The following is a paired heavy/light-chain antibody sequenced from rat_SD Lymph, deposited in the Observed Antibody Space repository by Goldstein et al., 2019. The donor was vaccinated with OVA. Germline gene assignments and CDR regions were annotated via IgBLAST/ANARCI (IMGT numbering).Light chain of an antibody. CDR3: QQSYSDYT. CDR2: TVN. J-gene: IGKJ2-3*01. V-gene: IGKV22S2*01. CDR1: QNIYKN. Sequence: DIQMTQSPSFLSASVGDRVTLNCKASQNIYKNLAWYQQRLGEPPKLLIYTVNTLQTGIPSRFSGSGSGTDFTLTISSLQPEDVATYFCQQSYSDYTFGPGTKLELK.
Heavy chain of an antibody. CDR2: ISTSGSRT. CDR1: GFTFSNYY. CDR3: ARHGLDTMMVLFPFAY. Sequence: EVQLVESGGGLVQPGRSLKLSCAASGFTFSNYYMAWVRQAPKKGLEWVATISTSGSRTFYPVSVKGRFTISRDNAKSSLYLQMNSLESEDTATYYCARHGLDTMMVLFPFAYWGQGTLVTVSS. V-gene: IGHV5-25*01. D-gene: IGHD1-12*02. J-gene: IGHJ3*01.